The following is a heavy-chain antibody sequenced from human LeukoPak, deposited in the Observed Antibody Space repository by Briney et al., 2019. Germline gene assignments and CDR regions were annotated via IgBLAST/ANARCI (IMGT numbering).Heavy chain of an antibody. CDR2: IKPNNGGT. CDR1: GYIFSDYY. V-gene: IGHV1-2*02. J-gene: IGHJ4*02. CDR3: AREAGGVSDY. Sequence: ASVKVSCKASGYIFSDYYVHWVRQAPGQGLEWMAWIKPNNGGTTFAQKFQGRVTLTRDTSISTAYMQLSGLRSEDTAMYYCAREAGGVSDYWGQGTPVTVSS. D-gene: IGHD2-8*02.